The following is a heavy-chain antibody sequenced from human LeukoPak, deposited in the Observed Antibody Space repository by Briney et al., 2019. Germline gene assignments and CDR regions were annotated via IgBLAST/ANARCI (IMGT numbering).Heavy chain of an antibody. Sequence: SETLSLTCAVYGGSFSGYYWSWIRQPPGKGLEWIGEINHSGSTNYNPSLKSRVTISVDTSKNRFSLKLSSVTAADTAVYYCARGRGYSGSFHYWGQGTLVTVSS. J-gene: IGHJ4*02. V-gene: IGHV4-34*01. CDR2: INHSGST. CDR1: GGSFSGYY. D-gene: IGHD1-26*01. CDR3: ARGRGYSGSFHY.